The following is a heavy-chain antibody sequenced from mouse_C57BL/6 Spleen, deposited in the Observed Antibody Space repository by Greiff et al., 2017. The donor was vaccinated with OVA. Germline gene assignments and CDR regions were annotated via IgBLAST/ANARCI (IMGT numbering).Heavy chain of an antibody. V-gene: IGHV5-9-1*02. CDR3: TREWYYGSSQFAY. Sequence: EVKVEESGEGLVKPGGSLKLSCAASGFTFSSYAMSRVRQTPEKRLEWVAYISSGGDYIYYADTVKGRFTISRDNARNTLYLQMSSLKSEDTAMYYCTREWYYGSSQFAYWGQGTLVTVSA. CDR2: ISSGGDYI. D-gene: IGHD1-1*01. CDR1: GFTFSSYA. J-gene: IGHJ3*01.